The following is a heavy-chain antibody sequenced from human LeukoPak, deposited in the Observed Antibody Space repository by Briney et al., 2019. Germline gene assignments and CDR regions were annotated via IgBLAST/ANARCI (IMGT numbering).Heavy chain of an antibody. D-gene: IGHD2-2*01. V-gene: IGHV1-46*01. CDR2: INPSGGST. Sequence: GASVKVSCKASGYTFTSYYMHWVRQAPGQGLEWMGIINPSGGSTSYAQKFQGRVTITADESTSTAYMELSSLRSEDTAVYYCAREQVDTSYYFDYWGQGTLVTVSS. CDR3: AREQVDTSYYFDY. CDR1: GYTFTSYY. J-gene: IGHJ4*02.